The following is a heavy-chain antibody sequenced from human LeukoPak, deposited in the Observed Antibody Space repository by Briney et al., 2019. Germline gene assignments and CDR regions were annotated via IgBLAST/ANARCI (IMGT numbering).Heavy chain of an antibody. CDR3: AARPNTYYYDSSALDY. CDR2: ISSGGSTI. CDR1: GFTFSDYY. Sequence: GGSLRLSCAASGFTFSDYYMSWIRQAPGKGLEWVSYISSGGSTIYYADSVKGRFTISRDNSKNTLYLQMNSLRAEDTAVYYCAARPNTYYYDSSALDYWGQGTLVTVSS. V-gene: IGHV3-11*01. J-gene: IGHJ4*02. D-gene: IGHD3-22*01.